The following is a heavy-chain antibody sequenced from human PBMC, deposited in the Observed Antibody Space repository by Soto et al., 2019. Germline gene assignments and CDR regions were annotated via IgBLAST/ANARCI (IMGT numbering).Heavy chain of an antibody. Sequence: SETLSLTCVVSGTSISSSYWWTWVRRSPGKGLEWIGEIYHTGITKYNPSLKTRVTISVDKSSNQFSLKLTSVTAADTAMYYCATLPPRIVVVLSEFPTWGQGSQVTVSS. D-gene: IGHD2-21*01. CDR3: ATLPPRIVVVLSEFPT. V-gene: IGHV4-4*02. J-gene: IGHJ5*02. CDR2: IYHTGIT. CDR1: GTSISSSYW.